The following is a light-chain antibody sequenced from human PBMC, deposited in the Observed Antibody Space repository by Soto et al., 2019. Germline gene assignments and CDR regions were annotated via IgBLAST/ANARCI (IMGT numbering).Light chain of an antibody. J-gene: IGLJ1*01. Sequence: QSVLTQPPSVSGAPGQRVTISCTGSISNIGAGYVVHWYQQLPGTAPKLLIYLNTDRPSGVPDRFSGSKSGTSASLAITGLQAEDEADYYCQSYDSTLCGYVFGTGTKVTVL. CDR3: QSYDSTLCGYV. V-gene: IGLV1-40*01. CDR1: ISNIGAGYV. CDR2: LNT.